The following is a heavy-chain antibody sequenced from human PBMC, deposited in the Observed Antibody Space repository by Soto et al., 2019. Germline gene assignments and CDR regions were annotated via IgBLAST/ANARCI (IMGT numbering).Heavy chain of an antibody. Sequence: GGSLRLSCAASGFTFTRYSMNWVRQAPGKGLEWVSSISSTTNYIYYADSMRGRFTVSRDNAKSSVYLDMNSLSAEDTAVYYCVASDLSFDYWGQGTLVTVSS. J-gene: IGHJ4*02. CDR1: GFTFTRYS. CDR2: ISSTTNYI. D-gene: IGHD3-16*02. V-gene: IGHV3-21*01. CDR3: VASDLSFDY.